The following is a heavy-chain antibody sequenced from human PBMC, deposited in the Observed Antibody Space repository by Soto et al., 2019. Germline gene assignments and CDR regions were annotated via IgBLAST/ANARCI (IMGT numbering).Heavy chain of an antibody. V-gene: IGHV5-51*01. CDR3: CSYSSSSPPYSYYMDV. J-gene: IGHJ6*03. CDR2: IYPGDSDT. D-gene: IGHD6-6*01. CDR1: GYSFTSYW. Sequence: GESLKISCKGSGYSFTSYWIGWVRQMPGKGLEWMGIIYPGDSDTRYSPSFQGQVTISADKSISTAYLQWSSLKASDTAMYYCCSYSSSSPPYSYYMDVWGKGTTGTVS.